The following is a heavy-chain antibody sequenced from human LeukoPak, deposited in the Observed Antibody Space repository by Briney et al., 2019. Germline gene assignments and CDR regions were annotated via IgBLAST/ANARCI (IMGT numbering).Heavy chain of an antibody. V-gene: IGHV1-69*13. CDR1: GGTFSNYA. CDR2: IIPIFGTA. D-gene: IGHD5-12*01. J-gene: IGHJ4*02. Sequence: GASVKVSCKASGGTFSNYAISWVRQAPGQGLEWMGGIIPIFGTANYAQKFQGRVTITADESTSTAYMELSSLRSEDTAVYYCARDSGYSGYDERFDYWGQGTLVTVSS. CDR3: ARDSGYSGYDERFDY.